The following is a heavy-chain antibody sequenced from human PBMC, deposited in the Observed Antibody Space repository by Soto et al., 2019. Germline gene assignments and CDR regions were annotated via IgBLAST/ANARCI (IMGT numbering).Heavy chain of an antibody. V-gene: IGHV4-61*01. J-gene: IGHJ4*02. CDR1: GGSVSSGSYY. Sequence: SETLSLTCTVSGGSVSSGSYYWSWIRQPPGKGLEWIGYIYYSGSTNYNPSLKSRVTISVDTSKNQFSLELSSVTAADTAVYYCARAGRHRYSGYHRPLLRLGYWGQGTLVTVSS. CDR3: ARAGRHRYSGYHRPLLRLGY. CDR2: IYYSGST. D-gene: IGHD5-12*01.